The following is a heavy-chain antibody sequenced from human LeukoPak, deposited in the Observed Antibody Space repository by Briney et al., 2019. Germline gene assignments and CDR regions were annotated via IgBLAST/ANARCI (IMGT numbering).Heavy chain of an antibody. V-gene: IGHV1-2*02. CDR2: INPNSGGT. CDR1: GYTFTGYY. J-gene: IGHJ6*03. Sequence: ASEKVSCKASGYTFTGYYMHWVRQAPGQGLEWMGWINPNSGGTNYAQKFQGRVTMTRDTSISTAYMELSRLRSDDTAVYYCARGGGFYSSGWSSLSHYYYMDVWGKGTTVTVSS. D-gene: IGHD6-19*01. CDR3: ARGGGFYSSGWSSLSHYYYMDV.